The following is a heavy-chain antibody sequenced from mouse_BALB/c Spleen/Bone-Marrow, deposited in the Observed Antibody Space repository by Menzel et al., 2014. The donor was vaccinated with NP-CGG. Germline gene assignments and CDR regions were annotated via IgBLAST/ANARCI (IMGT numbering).Heavy chain of an antibody. Sequence: QVQLQQSGAEPARPGASVKMSCKASGYTFTSYTMHWVKQRPGQGLEWIGYINPSSGYTNYNQKFKDKATLTADKSSSTAYMQLSSLTSEDSAVYYCARERNWDSFAYWGQGTLVTVSA. CDR1: GYTFTSYT. V-gene: IGHV1-4*01. CDR3: ARERNWDSFAY. D-gene: IGHD4-1*01. CDR2: INPSSGYT. J-gene: IGHJ3*01.